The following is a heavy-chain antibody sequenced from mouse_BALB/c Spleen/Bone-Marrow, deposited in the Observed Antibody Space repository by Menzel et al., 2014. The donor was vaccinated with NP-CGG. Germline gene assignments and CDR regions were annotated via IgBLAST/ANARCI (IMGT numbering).Heavy chain of an antibody. CDR2: IDPANGNT. CDR3: ASYYYGRSSFAC. Sequence: VHVKQSGAELVKPGASVKLSCTASGFNIKDTYIHWVKQRPEQGLEWFGRIDPANGNTKYDPKFQGKATITTDTSSNTAYLQLSSLTSEDTAVYYCASYYYGRSSFACWGQGTLVTVSA. J-gene: IGHJ3*01. D-gene: IGHD1-1*01. CDR1: GFNIKDTY. V-gene: IGHV14-3*02.